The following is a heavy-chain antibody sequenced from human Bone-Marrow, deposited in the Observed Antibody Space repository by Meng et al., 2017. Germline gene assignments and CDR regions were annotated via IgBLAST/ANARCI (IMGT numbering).Heavy chain of an antibody. D-gene: IGHD1-14*01. CDR1: GGSISSGGYY. V-gene: IGHV4-31*01. J-gene: IGHJ4*02. CDR3: AREASPEYYFDY. Sequence: QVQLQESGPGLVKPSQTLSLTCTVSGGSISSGGYYWSWIRQHPGKGLEWIGYIYYSGSTYYNPSLKSLVTISVDTCKNQFSLKLSSVTAADTAVYYCAREASPEYYFDYWGQGTLVTVSS. CDR2: IYYSGST.